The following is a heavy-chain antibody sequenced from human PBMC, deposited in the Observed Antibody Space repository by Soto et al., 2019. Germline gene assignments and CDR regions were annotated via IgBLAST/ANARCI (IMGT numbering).Heavy chain of an antibody. D-gene: IGHD6-19*01. V-gene: IGHV4-59*01. CDR3: ARDSSGFDY. Sequence: QVQLQESGPGLVKPSETLSLTCTVSGGSISSYYWSWIRQPPGKGLEWIGYIYYSGSTNYNPSLQSRVTISVDTSKNQFSLKLSSVTAADTAVYYCARDSSGFDYWGQGTLVTVSS. CDR2: IYYSGST. J-gene: IGHJ4*02. CDR1: GGSISSYY.